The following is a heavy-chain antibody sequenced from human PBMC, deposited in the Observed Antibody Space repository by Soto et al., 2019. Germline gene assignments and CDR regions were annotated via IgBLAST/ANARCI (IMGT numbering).Heavy chain of an antibody. J-gene: IGHJ6*02. CDR3: SRVKVRYSSSWDHYYYYGMDV. CDR1: GGTFSSYA. D-gene: IGHD6-13*01. CDR2: IIPIFGTA. Sequence: QVQLVQSGAEVKKPGSSVKVSCKASGGTFSSYAISWVRQAPGQGLEWMGGIIPIFGTANYAQKFQGRVTITADESTSTAYMELSSLRSEDTAVYYCSRVKVRYSSSWDHYYYYGMDVWGQGTTVTVSS. V-gene: IGHV1-69*01.